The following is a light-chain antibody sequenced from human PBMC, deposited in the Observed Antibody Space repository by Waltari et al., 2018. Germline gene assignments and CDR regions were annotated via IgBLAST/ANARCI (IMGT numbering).Light chain of an antibody. J-gene: IGLJ1*01. V-gene: IGLV2-14*01. CDR1: SRDFGGYNY. Sequence: QSALTQPASVSGSPGQSITISCTGTSRDFGGYNYVSLFQQHPGKAPKLMISDVSKRPSGVSNRFSGSKSGNTASLTISGLQAEDEADYYCSSYRSSSTSIVFGTGTKVTVL. CDR3: SSYRSSSTSIV. CDR2: DVS.